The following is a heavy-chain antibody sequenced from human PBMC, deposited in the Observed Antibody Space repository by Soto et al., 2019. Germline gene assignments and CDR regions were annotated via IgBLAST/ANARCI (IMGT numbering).Heavy chain of an antibody. J-gene: IGHJ3*01. D-gene: IGHD2-2*01. V-gene: IGHV3-48*01. CDR3: ARRGSS. Sequence: PGGSLRLSCRASGFIVSRNYMSWVRQGPGKGPEWVSYIHPGGQIIFYADSVKGRFTISRDNAKNSVYLQMNNLRAEDTAVYYCARRGSSWGQGTMVTVSS. CDR1: GFIVSRNY. CDR2: IHPGGQII.